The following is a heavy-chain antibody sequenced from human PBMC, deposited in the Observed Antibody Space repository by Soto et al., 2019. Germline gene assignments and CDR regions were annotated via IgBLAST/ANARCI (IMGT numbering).Heavy chain of an antibody. CDR3: ARLANRGHFYYFAD. D-gene: IGHD2-21*01. CDR1: VGSINSSSYY. J-gene: IGHJ4*02. V-gene: IGHV4-39*01. Sequence: SETLSLTCTVSVGSINSSSYYWGWVRQPPGKGLEWAGNIYYGGSTYYKPSLASRVTISVDTSKNQFSLTLSSVTGADTAVFSFARLANRGHFYYFADWGQGTLVTVLL. CDR2: IYYGGST.